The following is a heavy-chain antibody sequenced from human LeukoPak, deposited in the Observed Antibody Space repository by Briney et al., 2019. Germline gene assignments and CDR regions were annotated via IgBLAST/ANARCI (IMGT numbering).Heavy chain of an antibody. CDR3: ARVPMIRGDYWYFDL. D-gene: IGHD3-10*01. J-gene: IGHJ2*01. CDR1: GYTFTGYY. V-gene: IGHV1-46*01. CDR2: INPDGGAT. Sequence: ASVKVSCKASGYTFTGYYMHWVRQAPGQGLEWMGIINPDGGATHYAQNFQGRVTMTRDTSTSTVYMEVTSLRSEDTAVYYCARVPMIRGDYWYFDLWGRGTLVTVSS.